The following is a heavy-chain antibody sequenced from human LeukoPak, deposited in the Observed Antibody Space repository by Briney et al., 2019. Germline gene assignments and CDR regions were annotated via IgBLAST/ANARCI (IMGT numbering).Heavy chain of an antibody. D-gene: IGHD5-18*01. CDR1: GGSFSGYY. V-gene: IGHV4-34*01. CDR2: INHSGST. J-gene: IGHJ6*03. Sequence: SETLSLTCAVYGGSFSGYYWSWIRQPPGKGLEWIGEINHSGSTNYNPSLKSRVTISVDTSKNQFSLKLSSVTAADTAVYYCARVGTPMVTIVAPYYMDVWGKGTTVTVSS. CDR3: ARVGTPMVTIVAPYYMDV.